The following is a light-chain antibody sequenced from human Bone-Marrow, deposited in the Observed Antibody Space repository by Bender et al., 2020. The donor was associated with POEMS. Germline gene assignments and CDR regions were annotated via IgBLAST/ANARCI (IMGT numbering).Light chain of an antibody. CDR3: VSYSTTTTLV. Sequence: QSALTQPASVSGSPGQSLTISCTGTSSNIGDNDYVSWYQQHPGEAPKLIIHDVNNRPSGLSSRFSGSKFGNTASLTISGLQAEDEADYYCVSYSTTTTLVFGGGTKVTVL. V-gene: IGLV2-14*03. J-gene: IGLJ3*02. CDR2: DVN. CDR1: SSNIGDNDY.